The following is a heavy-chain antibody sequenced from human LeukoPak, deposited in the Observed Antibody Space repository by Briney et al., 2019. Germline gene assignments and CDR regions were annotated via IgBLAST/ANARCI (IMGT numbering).Heavy chain of an antibody. Sequence: GSLRLSCAASGFTFSSYTMNWVRQAPGKGLEWVSSISSSSGYIYYADSVKGRFTISRDNAKNLLYLQMNSLRAEDTAVYYCARDAVRGVITNHDYWGQGTLVTVSS. V-gene: IGHV3-21*01. J-gene: IGHJ4*02. CDR2: ISSSSGYI. CDR1: GFTFSSYT. CDR3: ARDAVRGVITNHDY. D-gene: IGHD3-10*01.